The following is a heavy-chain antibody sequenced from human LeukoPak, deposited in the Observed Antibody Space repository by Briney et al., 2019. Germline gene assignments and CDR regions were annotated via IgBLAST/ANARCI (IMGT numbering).Heavy chain of an antibody. J-gene: IGHJ4*02. CDR3: ARHSGDPYYFDY. CDR1: GYSISRDYY. CDR2: IYHSGDT. D-gene: IGHD4-17*01. V-gene: IGHV4-38-2*02. Sequence: SETLSLTCTVSGYSISRDYYWGWIRQPPGEGLEWIGSIYHSGDTHYSPSLRSRVTISVDTSKNQFSLKLSSVTAADTAVYYCARHSGDPYYFDYWGQGTLVTVSS.